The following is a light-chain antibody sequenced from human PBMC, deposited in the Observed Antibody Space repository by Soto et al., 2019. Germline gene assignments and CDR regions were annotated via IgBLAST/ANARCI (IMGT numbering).Light chain of an antibody. Sequence: EIVLTQSPGTLSLSPGERVTLSCRASQTVSNNYLAWYQQTPGQAPRLLIYGASNRATGIPDRFGGSGSGTDLTLTISRLEPEDFAMYYCQQYGSSPLTFGGGTKVDIK. J-gene: IGKJ4*01. V-gene: IGKV3-20*01. CDR2: GAS. CDR1: QTVSNNY. CDR3: QQYGSSPLT.